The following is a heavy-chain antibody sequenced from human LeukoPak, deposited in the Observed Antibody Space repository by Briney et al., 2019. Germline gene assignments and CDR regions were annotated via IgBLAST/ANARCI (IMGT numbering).Heavy chain of an antibody. Sequence: ASVKVSCKASGYTFTSYAMNWVRQAPGQGLEWMGWINTNTGNPTYAQGFTGRFVFSLDTSVSTAYLQISSLKAEDTAVYYCARASNSWYDYYYYGMDVWGQGTTVTVSS. J-gene: IGHJ6*02. D-gene: IGHD6-13*01. CDR3: ARASNSWYDYYYYGMDV. V-gene: IGHV7-4-1*02. CDR2: INTNTGNP. CDR1: GYTFTSYA.